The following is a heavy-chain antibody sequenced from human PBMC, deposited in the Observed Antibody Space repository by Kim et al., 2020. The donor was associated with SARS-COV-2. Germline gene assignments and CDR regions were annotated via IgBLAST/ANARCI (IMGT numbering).Heavy chain of an antibody. J-gene: IGHJ4*02. V-gene: IGHV1-18*01. Sequence: ASVKVSCKASGYTFTSYGISWVRQAPGQGLEWMGWISAYNGNTNYAQKLQGRVTMTTDTSTSTAYMELRSLRSDDTAVYYCARDSPKYSSSWDFDYWGQGTLVTVSS. CDR1: GYTFTSYG. D-gene: IGHD6-13*01. CDR2: ISAYNGNT. CDR3: ARDSPKYSSSWDFDY.